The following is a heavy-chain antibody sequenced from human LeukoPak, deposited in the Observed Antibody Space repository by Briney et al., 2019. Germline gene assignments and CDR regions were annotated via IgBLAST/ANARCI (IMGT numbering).Heavy chain of an antibody. Sequence: PGGSLRLSCAASGFTFSSYSMNWVRQAPGKGLEWVAVISYDGSNKYYADSVKGRFTISRDNSKNTLYLQMNSLRAEDTAVYYCARAQGRVYQLLSPGPPQNYYYYYGMDVWGQGTTVTVSS. J-gene: IGHJ6*02. CDR2: ISYDGSNK. CDR3: ARAQGRVYQLLSPGPPQNYYYYYGMDV. V-gene: IGHV3-30*03. D-gene: IGHD2-2*01. CDR1: GFTFSSYS.